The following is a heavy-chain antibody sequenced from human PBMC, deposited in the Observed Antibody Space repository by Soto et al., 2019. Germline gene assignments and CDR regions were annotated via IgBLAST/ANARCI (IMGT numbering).Heavy chain of an antibody. Sequence: QVQLVESGGGVVQPGRSLRLSCAASGFTFSSYGMHWVRQAPGKGLEWVAVIWYDGSNKYYADSVKGRFTISRDNSKNTLYLQMTSPRAEDTAVYYCARSYSSGWYRCDYWGQGTLVTVSS. CDR2: IWYDGSNK. CDR1: GFTFSSYG. J-gene: IGHJ4*02. CDR3: ARSYSSGWYRCDY. D-gene: IGHD6-19*01. V-gene: IGHV3-33*01.